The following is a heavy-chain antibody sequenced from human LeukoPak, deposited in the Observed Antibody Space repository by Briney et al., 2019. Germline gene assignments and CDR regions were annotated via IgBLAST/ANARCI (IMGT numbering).Heavy chain of an antibody. CDR1: GYTFTGYY. Sequence: ASVKVSCKPSGYTFTGYYMHWVRQAPGQGLEWMGWINPNSGGTNYAQKFQGRVTMTRDTSISTAYMELSRLRSDDTAVYYCARFTRLGVVAATPALDVWGQGTTVIVSS. CDR3: ARFTRLGVVAATPALDV. V-gene: IGHV1-2*02. D-gene: IGHD2-15*01. J-gene: IGHJ6*02. CDR2: INPNSGGT.